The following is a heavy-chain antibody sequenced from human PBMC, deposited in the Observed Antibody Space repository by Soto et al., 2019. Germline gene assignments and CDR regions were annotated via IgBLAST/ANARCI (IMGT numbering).Heavy chain of an antibody. CDR1: GFTFSSYS. V-gene: IGHV3-21*01. D-gene: IGHD3-10*01. J-gene: IGHJ4*02. CDR2: ISSSSSYI. Sequence: GGSLRLSCAASGFTFSSYSMNWVRQAPGKGLEWVSSISSSSSYIYYADSVKGRFTISRDNAKNSLYLQMNSLRAEDTAVYYCARDTSYVAPHFDSWGQGTLVTVSS. CDR3: ARDTSYVAPHFDS.